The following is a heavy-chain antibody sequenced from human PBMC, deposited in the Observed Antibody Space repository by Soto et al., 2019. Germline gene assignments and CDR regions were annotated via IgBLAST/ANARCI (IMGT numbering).Heavy chain of an antibody. V-gene: IGHV6-1*01. CDR3: ARALLTGYSSSWYSVPFDY. Sequence: PSQTLSLTCAISGDSVSSNSAAWNWIRQSPSRGLEWLGRTYYRSKWYNDYAVSVKSRITINPDTSKNQFSLQLNSVTAEDTAVYYCARALLTGYSSSWYSVPFDYWGQGTLVTVSS. D-gene: IGHD6-13*01. J-gene: IGHJ4*02. CDR1: GDSVSSNSAA. CDR2: TYYRSKWYN.